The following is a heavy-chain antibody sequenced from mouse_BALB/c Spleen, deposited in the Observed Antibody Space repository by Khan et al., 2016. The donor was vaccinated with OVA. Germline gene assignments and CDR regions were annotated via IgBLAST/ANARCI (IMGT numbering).Heavy chain of an antibody. D-gene: IGHD2-2*01. V-gene: IGHV1-7*01. Sequence: QIQLVQSGAELAKPGASVKMSCKASGYTFNTYWMHWVKQRPGQGLEWIGYIDPSTGYTDYNQKFKDKATLTTDKSSSTAYMQLSSLTSEDSAVCYCARRGLYGFCAYWGQGTLVTVSA. CDR2: IDPSTGYT. J-gene: IGHJ3*01. CDR3: ARRGLYGFCAY. CDR1: GYTFNTYW.